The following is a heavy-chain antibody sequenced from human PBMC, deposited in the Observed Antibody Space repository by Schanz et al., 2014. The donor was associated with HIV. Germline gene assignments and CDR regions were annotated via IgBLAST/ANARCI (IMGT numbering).Heavy chain of an antibody. CDR3: AKASESIFGVEGLDF. CDR2: SSHEGSAK. D-gene: IGHD3-3*01. J-gene: IGHJ4*02. V-gene: IGHV3-30*18. Sequence: QVHLVESGGGVVQPGRSLRLSCVGSGFIFSNYGIHWVRQAPGKGLEWVAVSSHEGSAKFYGYSVKGRFTISRDTFKNTVYLQMNSLRSEDTAVYYCAKASESIFGVEGLDFWGQGTLVIVSS. CDR1: GFIFSNYG.